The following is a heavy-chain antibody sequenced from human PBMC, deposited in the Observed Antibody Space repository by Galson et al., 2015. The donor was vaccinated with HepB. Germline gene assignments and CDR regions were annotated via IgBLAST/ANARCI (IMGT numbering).Heavy chain of an antibody. D-gene: IGHD2-15*01. J-gene: IGHJ5*02. Sequence: SLRLSCAASGFTFSSYAMHWVRQAPGKGLEWVAVISYDGSNKYYADSVKGRFTISRDNSKNTLYLQMNSLRAEDTAVYYCARGFRRALAEVALWFDPWGQGTLVTVSS. CDR3: ARGFRRALAEVALWFDP. CDR1: GFTFSSYA. V-gene: IGHV3-30*04. CDR2: ISYDGSNK.